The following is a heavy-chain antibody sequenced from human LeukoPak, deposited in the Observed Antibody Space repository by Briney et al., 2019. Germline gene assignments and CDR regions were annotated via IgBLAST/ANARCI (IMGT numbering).Heavy chain of an antibody. V-gene: IGHV3-33*01. Sequence: LSGGSLRLSCAASGSTFSSYGMHWVRQAPGKGLEWVAVIWYDGTNKYYADSVKGRFTISRDNSKNTLFLQMNSLRAEDTAVYYCERAAYDSSGYLTLWGQGTLVTVSS. D-gene: IGHD3-22*01. J-gene: IGHJ4*02. CDR1: GSTFSSYG. CDR2: IWYDGTNK. CDR3: ERAAYDSSGYLTL.